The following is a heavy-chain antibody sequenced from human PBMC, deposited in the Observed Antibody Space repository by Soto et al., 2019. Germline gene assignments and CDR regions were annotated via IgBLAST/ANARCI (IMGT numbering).Heavy chain of an antibody. D-gene: IGHD6-13*01. CDR1: GFTGSSNY. J-gene: IGHJ6*02. CDR2: IYSGGST. V-gene: IGHV3-53*01. Sequence: XGSLRLSSEAAGFTGSSNYLRWVRQAPGKGLEWVSVIYSGGSTYYADSVKGRFTISRDNSKNTLYLQMNSLRAEDTAVYYCARVYSSSWYRAMDVWGQGPTVTVSS. CDR3: ARVYSSSWYRAMDV.